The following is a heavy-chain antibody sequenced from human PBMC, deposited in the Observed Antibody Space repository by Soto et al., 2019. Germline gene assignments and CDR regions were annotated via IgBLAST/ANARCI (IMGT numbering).Heavy chain of an antibody. CDR3: ARGAEWQDYGAGTAIYNWFDP. V-gene: IGHV1-69*01. D-gene: IGHD3-10*01. CDR1: GGTFSSYA. Sequence: QVQLVQSGAEVKKPGSSVKVSCKASGGTFSSYAISWVRQAPGQGLEWMGGIIPIFGTANYAQKFQGRVTITADESTSTAYMELSSLRAEDTAVYYCARGAEWQDYGAGTAIYNWFDPWGQGTLVTVSS. J-gene: IGHJ5*02. CDR2: IIPIFGTA.